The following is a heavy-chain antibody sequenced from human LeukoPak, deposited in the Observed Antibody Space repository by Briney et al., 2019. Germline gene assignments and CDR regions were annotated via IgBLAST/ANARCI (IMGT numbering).Heavy chain of an antibody. CDR2: ISSGSTI. D-gene: IGHD2-15*01. CDR1: GFTFSSYE. Sequence: PGGSLRLSCAASGFTFSSYEMNWVRQAPGKGLEWVSYISSGSTIYYADSVKGRFTVSRDNAKNSLYLQMNSLRAEDTAVYYCARGTFLAASDFDYWGQGTLVTVSS. CDR3: ARGTFLAASDFDY. J-gene: IGHJ4*02. V-gene: IGHV3-48*03.